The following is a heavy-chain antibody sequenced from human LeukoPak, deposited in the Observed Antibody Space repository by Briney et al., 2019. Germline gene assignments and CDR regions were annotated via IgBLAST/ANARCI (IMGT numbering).Heavy chain of an antibody. D-gene: IGHD3-3*01. CDR1: GFSFSRYG. V-gene: IGHV3-33*01. CDR2: ILFDGSNE. J-gene: IGHJ5*02. Sequence: GGSLRLSCAASGFSFSRYGMHWVRQPPGKGLEWVALILFDGSNEYYADSVKGRFTISRDNSKNTLYLQMNSLRTEDTALYYCARDGTLFGFDPWGQGTLVTVSS. CDR3: ARDGTLFGFDP.